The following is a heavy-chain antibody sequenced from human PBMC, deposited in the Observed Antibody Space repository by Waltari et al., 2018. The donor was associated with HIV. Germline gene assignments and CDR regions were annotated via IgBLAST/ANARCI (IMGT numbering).Heavy chain of an antibody. D-gene: IGHD5-18*01. V-gene: IGHV3-48*01. J-gene: IGHJ3*02. CDR3: ARDRNSRGAFEI. Sequence: EVQLVESGGGLVQPGGSLRLSCEASGFSLSTYSMSRVRQAPGKGLGWVSYISTSSSTIYYADSVKGRFTISRDNAKNSLYLQMNSLRAEDTAVYYCARDRNSRGAFEIWGQGTMVTVSS. CDR2: ISTSSSTI. CDR1: GFSLSTYS.